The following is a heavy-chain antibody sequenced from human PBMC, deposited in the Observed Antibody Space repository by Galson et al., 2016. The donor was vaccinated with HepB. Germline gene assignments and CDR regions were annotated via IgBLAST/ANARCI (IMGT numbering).Heavy chain of an antibody. V-gene: IGHV3-21*01. CDR1: GFTFSSYS. CDR3: ARGREFIAVTGSRWFDP. Sequence: SLRLSCAASGFTFSSYSMNWVRQAPGKGLEWVSSISGSNSYIYYPDSVKGRFTISRDNAKNPLYLQMNSLRAEDTAVYYCARGREFIAVTGSRWFDPWGQGTLVTISS. D-gene: IGHD6-19*01. J-gene: IGHJ5*02. CDR2: ISGSNSYI.